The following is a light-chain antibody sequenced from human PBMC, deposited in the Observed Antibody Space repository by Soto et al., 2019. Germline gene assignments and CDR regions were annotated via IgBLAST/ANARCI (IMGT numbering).Light chain of an antibody. CDR2: NTY. Sequence: QTVVTQEPSFSVSPGGTVTLTCGLSSGSVSTSYYPSWYQQTPGQAPRTLIYNTYTRSSGVPDRFSASILGDKAALTITGAQADDESDCYRVLYMGSGISVFGGGTKLTVL. J-gene: IGLJ2*01. CDR1: SGSVSTSYY. V-gene: IGLV8-61*01. CDR3: VLYMGSGISV.